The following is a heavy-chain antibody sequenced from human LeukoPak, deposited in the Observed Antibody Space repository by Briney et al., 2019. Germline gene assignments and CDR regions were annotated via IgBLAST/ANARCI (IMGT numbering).Heavy chain of an antibody. V-gene: IGHV4-4*02. CDR3: ARGRPPARYCSSTSCYGNTIAARAYYFDY. D-gene: IGHD2-2*01. CDR2: IYRSGTT. CDR1: GGSISSTNW. Sequence: SETLSLTCAVSGGSISSTNWWSWVRQPPGKGLEWIGEIYRSGTTNYKPSLKSRVTISLDKSRNHFSLKLSSVTAADTAVYYCARGRPPARYCSSTSCYGNTIAARAYYFDYWGQGTLVTVSS. J-gene: IGHJ4*02.